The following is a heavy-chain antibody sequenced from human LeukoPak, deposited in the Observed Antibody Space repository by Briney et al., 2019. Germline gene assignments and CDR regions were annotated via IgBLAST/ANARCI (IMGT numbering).Heavy chain of an antibody. Sequence: SETLSLTCTVSGGSITNYYWSWIRQPPGKGLEWIAYIFYSGSPNYNPSLKSRITISVDTSKNQFSLKLSSVTAADTAVYYCARDLAKFGVIDYWGQGTLVTVSS. CDR1: GGSITNYY. CDR3: ARDLAKFGVIDY. CDR2: IFYSGSP. D-gene: IGHD3-10*01. V-gene: IGHV4-59*01. J-gene: IGHJ4*02.